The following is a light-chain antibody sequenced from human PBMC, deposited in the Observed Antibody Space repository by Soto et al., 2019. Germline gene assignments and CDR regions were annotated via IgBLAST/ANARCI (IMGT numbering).Light chain of an antibody. J-gene: IGKJ5*01. CDR3: QQYNNWPPIT. V-gene: IGKV1-5*03. CDR1: QTISSW. Sequence: DMQMTQSPSTLSGSVGDRVTITCRASQTISSWLAWYQQKPGKAPKLLIYKASTLKSGVPSRFSGSGSGTEFTLTISSLQSEDFAVYYCQQYNNWPPITFGQGTRLEI. CDR2: KAS.